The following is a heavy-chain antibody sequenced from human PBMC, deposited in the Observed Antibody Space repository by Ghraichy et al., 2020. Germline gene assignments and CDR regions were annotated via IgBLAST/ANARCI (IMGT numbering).Heavy chain of an antibody. V-gene: IGHV4-59*01. CDR1: GGSISSYY. D-gene: IGHD1-20*01. J-gene: IGHJ5*02. Sequence: SETLSLTCTVSGGSISSYYWSWIRQPPGKGLEWIGYIYYSGSTNYNPSLKSRVTISVDTSKNQFSLKLSSVTAADTAVYYCARAPYNWNDGGSFDPWGQGTLVTVSS. CDR3: ARAPYNWNDGGSFDP. CDR2: IYYSGST.